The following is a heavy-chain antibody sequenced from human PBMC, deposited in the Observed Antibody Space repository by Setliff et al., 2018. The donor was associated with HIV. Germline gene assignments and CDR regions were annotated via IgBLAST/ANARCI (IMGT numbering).Heavy chain of an antibody. CDR2: INSDGSST. V-gene: IGHV3-74*01. Sequence: GGSLRLSCAASGFTFSGYWMHWVRQAPGKGLVWVSRINSDGSSTTYADSVKGRFTISRDNAKNSLYLQLNTLRAEDTAVYYCARGSRYYLRGNPYDMDVWGQGTTVTVSS. J-gene: IGHJ6*02. D-gene: IGHD3-22*01. CDR1: GFTFSGYW. CDR3: ARGSRYYLRGNPYDMDV.